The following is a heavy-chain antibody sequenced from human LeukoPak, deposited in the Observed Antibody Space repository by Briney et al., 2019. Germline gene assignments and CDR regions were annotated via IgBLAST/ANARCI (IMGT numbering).Heavy chain of an antibody. CDR2: INKDGGEK. CDR1: GFTFSSYW. CDR3: VKDSPPRYSGSPPAY. Sequence: GGSLRLSCAASGFTFSSYWMSWVRQAPGKGLEWVANINKDGGEKYYVDSVKGRFTISRDNAKNSLYLQMNSLRGADTAVYYCVKDSPPRYSGSPPAYWGEGTLVTVSS. V-gene: IGHV3-7*03. D-gene: IGHD1-26*01. J-gene: IGHJ4*02.